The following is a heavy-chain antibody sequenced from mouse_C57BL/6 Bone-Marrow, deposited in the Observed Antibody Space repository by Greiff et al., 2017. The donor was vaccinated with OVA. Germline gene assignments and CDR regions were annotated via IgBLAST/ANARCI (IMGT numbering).Heavy chain of an antibody. Sequence: QVQLQHSGPELVKPGASVKISCKASGYAFSSSWMNWVKQRPGKGLEWIGRIYPGDGDTNYNEKFKSKATLTVDTSSSTAYMQLSSLTSEDSAVYYCARYYGNAYWGQGTLVTVSA. CDR2: IYPGDGDT. J-gene: IGHJ3*01. CDR1: GYAFSSSW. D-gene: IGHD1-1*01. V-gene: IGHV1-82*01. CDR3: ARYYGNAY.